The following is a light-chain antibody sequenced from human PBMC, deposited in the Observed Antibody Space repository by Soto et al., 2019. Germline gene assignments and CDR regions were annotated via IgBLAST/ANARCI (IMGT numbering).Light chain of an antibody. J-gene: IGKJ4*01. CDR2: GAS. CDR3: QQYNNWPLT. V-gene: IGKV3-15*01. CDR1: QSVSSN. Sequence: EIVMTQSPATLSVSPGERATLSCRASQSVSSNLAWNQQKPGQAPRLLIYGASTRAAGIPAGFSGSGSGTEFTLTISSLQSEDFAVYYCQQYNNWPLTFGGGTKVDIK.